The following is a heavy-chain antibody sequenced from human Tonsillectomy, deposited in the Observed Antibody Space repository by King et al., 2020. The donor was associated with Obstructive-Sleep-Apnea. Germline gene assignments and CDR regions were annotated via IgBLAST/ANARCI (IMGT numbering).Heavy chain of an antibody. J-gene: IGHJ4*02. D-gene: IGHD6-13*01. V-gene: IGHV4-30-4*07. CDR3: ARVATAAAAYYFDY. CDR1: GGSISSGGYS. CDR2: IYYSGST. Sequence: VQLQESGPGLVKPSQTLSLTCAVSGGSISSGGYSWSWIRQPPGKGLEWIGYIYYSGSTYYNPSLKSRVTISVDTSKNQFSLQLSSVTAADTAVYYCARVATAAAAYYFDYWGQGTLVTVSS.